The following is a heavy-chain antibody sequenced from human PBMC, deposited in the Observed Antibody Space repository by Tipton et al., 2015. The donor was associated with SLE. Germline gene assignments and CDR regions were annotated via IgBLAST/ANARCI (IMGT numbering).Heavy chain of an antibody. CDR3: AREASITGTTIL. D-gene: IGHD1-7*01. CDR1: GDSISSYY. V-gene: IGHV4-59*01. J-gene: IGHJ4*02. CDR2: VYYSGST. Sequence: DSGDSISSYYWSWIRQSPEEGLEWIGYVYYSGSTYYNPSLKSRVTISVDTSKNQFSLKLSSVTAADTAVYFCAREASITGTTILWGQGTLVTVSS.